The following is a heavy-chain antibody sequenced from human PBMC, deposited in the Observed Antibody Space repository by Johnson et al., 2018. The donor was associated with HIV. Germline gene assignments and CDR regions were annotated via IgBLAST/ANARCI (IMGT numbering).Heavy chain of an antibody. J-gene: IGHJ3*02. D-gene: IGHD4-23*01. CDR1: RFTFSSYL. CDR2: IGTAGDT. V-gene: IGHV3-13*01. Sequence: VQLVESGGGLVQPGGSLRLSCAASRFTFSSYLMHWVRQAPGKGLEWVSSIGTAGDTYYQGSVKGRFTISRENAKNSLYLQMNSLRAGDTAVYYCARAFLSTDYGGMWAFDIWGQGTMVTVSS. CDR3: ARAFLSTDYGGMWAFDI.